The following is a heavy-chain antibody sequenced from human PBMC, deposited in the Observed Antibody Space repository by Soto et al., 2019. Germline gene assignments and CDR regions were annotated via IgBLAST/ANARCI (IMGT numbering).Heavy chain of an antibody. Sequence: SVRVSCKXSGGTFSSYAISWVRQAPGQGLEWMGGIIPIFGTANYAQKFQGRVTITADESTSTAYMELSSLRSEDTAVYYCARDSQDSDRSSWYIWFDPWGQGTLVTVSS. V-gene: IGHV1-69*13. CDR2: IIPIFGTA. CDR1: GGTFSSYA. D-gene: IGHD6-13*01. J-gene: IGHJ5*02. CDR3: ARDSQDSDRSSWYIWFDP.